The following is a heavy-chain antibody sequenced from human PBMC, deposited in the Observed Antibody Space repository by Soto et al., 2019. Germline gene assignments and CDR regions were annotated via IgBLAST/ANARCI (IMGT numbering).Heavy chain of an antibody. CDR2: IIPIFGTA. J-gene: IGHJ6*02. CDR1: GGTFSSYA. V-gene: IGHV1-69*01. CDR3: ARELLTGRPYYYYGMDV. Sequence: QVQLVQSGAEVKKPGSSVKVSCKASGGTFSSYAISWVRQAPGQGLEWMGGIIPIFGTANYAQKFQGRVTITADESTSTAYMELSSLRAEDTAVYYCARELLTGRPYYYYGMDVWGQGTTVTVSS. D-gene: IGHD3-9*01.